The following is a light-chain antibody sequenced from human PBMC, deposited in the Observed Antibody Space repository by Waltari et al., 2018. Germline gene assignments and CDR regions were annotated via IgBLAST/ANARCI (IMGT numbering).Light chain of an antibody. CDR2: KNK. V-gene: IGLV1-47*01. J-gene: IGLJ2*01. CDR3: AAWDDSLLGQVI. Sequence: QSVLTQPPSASGTPGQRVTISCSGSSSNIGSNYVDWYQQLPGTAPKLLIYKNKQLPSGLPHRCSGSKSGTSASLAICGLRSEDEAHYYCAAWDDSLLGQVIFGGGTKLTVL. CDR1: SSNIGSNY.